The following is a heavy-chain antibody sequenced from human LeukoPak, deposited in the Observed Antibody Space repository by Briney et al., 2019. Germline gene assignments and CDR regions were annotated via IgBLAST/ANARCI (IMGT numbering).Heavy chain of an antibody. D-gene: IGHD3-3*02. CDR2: IKQDGSEK. V-gene: IGHV3-7*01. J-gene: IGHJ6*03. Sequence: GGSLRLSCAASGFTFSSYWMSWVRQAPGKGLEWVANIKQDGSEKYYVDSVKGRFTISRDNAKNSLYLQMNSLRAEDTAVYYCARDTPTPVLGYYYYYMDVWGKGTTVTISS. CDR3: ARDTPTPVLGYYYYYMDV. CDR1: GFTFSSYW.